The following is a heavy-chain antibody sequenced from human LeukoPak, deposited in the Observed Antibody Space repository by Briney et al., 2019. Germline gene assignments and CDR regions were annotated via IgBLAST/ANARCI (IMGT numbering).Heavy chain of an antibody. CDR2: IKSKTEGEAT. Sequence: PGGSLRLSCVASGFSFTGVWMNWVRQAPGKGLEWVGRIKSKTEGEATDYAAPVKGRFSISRDDSKNTLFLQMNGLKSEDTAVYFCARDGYCPGAACQSDTWGQGTLVTVSS. D-gene: IGHD2-8*02. CDR1: GFSFTGVW. V-gene: IGHV3-15*07. J-gene: IGHJ5*02. CDR3: ARDGYCPGAACQSDT.